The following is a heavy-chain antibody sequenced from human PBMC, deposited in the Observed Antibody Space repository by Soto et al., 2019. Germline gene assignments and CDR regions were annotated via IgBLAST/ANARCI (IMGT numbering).Heavy chain of an antibody. CDR2: ISSSSSYR. J-gene: IGHJ6*02. CDR1: GFTFSTYT. D-gene: IGHD3-10*01. Sequence: EVQLVESGGGLVKPGGSLRLSCAASGFTFSTYTMNWVRQAPGKGLEWVSSISSSSSYRYYTDSVKGRFTISRDNAKNSLSLKMDSLGADDTAVYYCARVVHYYAPYYYYGLDVWGQGTTVTVSS. CDR3: ARVVHYYAPYYYYGLDV. V-gene: IGHV3-21*01.